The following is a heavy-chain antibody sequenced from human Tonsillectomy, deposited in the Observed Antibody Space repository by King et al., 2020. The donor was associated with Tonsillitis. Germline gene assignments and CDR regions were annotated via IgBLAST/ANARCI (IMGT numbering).Heavy chain of an antibody. J-gene: IGHJ4*02. CDR3: TTVGFTGWYNFDY. D-gene: IGHD6-19*01. V-gene: IGHV3-15*01. Sequence: VQLVESGGGLVKPGGSLRLSCAASGFIFSDAWMSWVRQAPGKGLEWVGRIKSKIEGVTTDYAEPVKGRFTISRDDSKNTLYLQMNSLKTEDTAVYYCTTVGFTGWYNFDYWGQGTLVTVSS. CDR2: IKSKIEGVTT. CDR1: GFIFSDAW.